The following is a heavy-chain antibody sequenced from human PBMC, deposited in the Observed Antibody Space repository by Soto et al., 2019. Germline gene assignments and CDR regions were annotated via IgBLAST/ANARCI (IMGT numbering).Heavy chain of an antibody. V-gene: IGHV3-23*01. Sequence: PGGSLRLSCAASGFSFGRYAMTWVRQAPGKGLEWVSVISGSGDSTYYADSVKGRFTISRDNSKNTLYLQMDSLRAEDTAVYYCAKAVLTGTTWDDFDIWGQGTMVIVSS. CDR2: ISGSGDST. J-gene: IGHJ3*02. CDR3: AKAVLTGTTWDDFDI. CDR1: GFSFGRYA. D-gene: IGHD1-7*01.